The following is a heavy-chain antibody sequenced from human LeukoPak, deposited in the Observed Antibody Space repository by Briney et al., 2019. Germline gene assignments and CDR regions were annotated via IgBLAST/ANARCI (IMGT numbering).Heavy chain of an antibody. J-gene: IGHJ4*02. D-gene: IGHD3-3*01. CDR3: ARGEPTNYDFWSGHPGKYYFDY. CDR1: GGSFSGYY. V-gene: IGHV4-34*01. Sequence: PSETLSLTCAVYGGSFSGYYWSWIRQPPGKGLERIGEINHSGSTNYNPSLKSRVTISVDTSKNQFSLKLSSVTAADTAVYYCARGEPTNYDFWSGHPGKYYFDYWGQGTLVTVSS. CDR2: INHSGST.